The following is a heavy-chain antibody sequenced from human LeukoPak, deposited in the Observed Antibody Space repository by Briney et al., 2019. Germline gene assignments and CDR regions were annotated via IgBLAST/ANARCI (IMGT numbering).Heavy chain of an antibody. D-gene: IGHD3-3*01. V-gene: IGHV3-20*04. CDR1: GFTFDDYG. CDR2: INWNGGST. Sequence: GGSLRLSCAASGFTFDDYGMNWVRQAPGKGLEWVSGINWNGGSTGYADSVKGRFTISRDNAKNSLYLQMNSLRAEDTALYYCASTIFGGLDPWGQGTLVTVSS. CDR3: ASTIFGGLDP. J-gene: IGHJ5*02.